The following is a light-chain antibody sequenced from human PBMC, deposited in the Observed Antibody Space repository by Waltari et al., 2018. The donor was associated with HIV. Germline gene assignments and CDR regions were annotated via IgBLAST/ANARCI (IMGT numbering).Light chain of an antibody. Sequence: DIVLTQSPATLSLSPGERAPLSCRARQSVSNYFPWYQKKPGQAPRLLIDETSSRATGIPARISGGGSGTNFNLTIRSLEPEDFAGYYCQQRSNWPPGLTFGGGTTVEVK. V-gene: IGKV3-11*01. J-gene: IGKJ4*01. CDR3: QQRSNWPPGLT. CDR1: QSVSNY. CDR2: ETS.